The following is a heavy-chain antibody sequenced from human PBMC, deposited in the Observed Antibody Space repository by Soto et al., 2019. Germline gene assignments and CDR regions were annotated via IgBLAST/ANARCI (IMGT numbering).Heavy chain of an antibody. CDR2: VSATAGTT. CDR1: VFTFSSYW. Sequence: PGGSLRLSCEASVFTFSSYWMTWVRQAPGKGLEWVSLVSATAGTTYYTDSVKGRFTISRDNSRNTVYLQMNSLRADDTAVYYCAKDRLAGGFDYWGQGTLVTVSS. CDR3: AKDRLAGGFDY. V-gene: IGHV3-23*01. J-gene: IGHJ4*02. D-gene: IGHD3-16*01.